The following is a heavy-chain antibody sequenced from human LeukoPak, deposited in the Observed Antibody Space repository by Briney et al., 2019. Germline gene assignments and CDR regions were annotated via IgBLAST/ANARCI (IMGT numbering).Heavy chain of an antibody. D-gene: IGHD3-22*01. V-gene: IGHV3-30*04. CDR1: GFTFSGYA. CDR3: AKASAMIVVVSKHLDY. Sequence: PGGSLRLSCAASGFTFSGYAIHWVRQAPGKGLEWVAVISYDGSNKFYADSVKGRFTISRDNSKNTLYLQMNSLRAEDTAVYYCAKASAMIVVVSKHLDYWGQGTLVTVSS. J-gene: IGHJ4*02. CDR2: ISYDGSNK.